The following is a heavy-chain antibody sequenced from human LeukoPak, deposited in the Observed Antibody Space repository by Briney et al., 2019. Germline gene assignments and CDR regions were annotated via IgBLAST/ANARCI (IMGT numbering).Heavy chain of an antibody. Sequence: SETLSLTCTVSGGSISSSSYYWGWIRQPPGKGLEWIGSIYYSGSTYYNPSLKSRVTISVDTSKNQFSLKLSSVTAADTAVYYCARGRMQLVRRFDPWGQGTLVSVSS. D-gene: IGHD6-6*01. V-gene: IGHV4-39*07. CDR2: IYYSGST. CDR1: GGSISSSSYY. CDR3: ARGRMQLVRRFDP. J-gene: IGHJ5*02.